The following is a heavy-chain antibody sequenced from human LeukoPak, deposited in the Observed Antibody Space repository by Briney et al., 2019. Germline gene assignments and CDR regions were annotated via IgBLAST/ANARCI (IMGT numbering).Heavy chain of an antibody. V-gene: IGHV4-34*01. D-gene: IGHD4-23*01. CDR3: ARLKSTVVTPGGYYYYYYMDV. CDR2: INHSGST. Sequence: SETLSLTCAVYGGSFSGYYWSWIRQPPGKGLEWIGEINHSGSTNYNPSLKSRVTISVDTSKNQFSLKLSSVTAADTAVYYCARLKSTVVTPGGYYYYYYMDVWGKGTTVTVSS. J-gene: IGHJ6*03. CDR1: GGSFSGYY.